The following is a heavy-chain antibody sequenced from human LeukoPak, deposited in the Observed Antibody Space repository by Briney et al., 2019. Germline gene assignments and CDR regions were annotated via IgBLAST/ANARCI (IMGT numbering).Heavy chain of an antibody. D-gene: IGHD6-6*01. Sequence: SETLSLTCTVSGYSISSGYYWGWIRQPPGKGLEWIGSISHSGSTYYKPSLKSRVTISVDTSKNQVSLKLSSVTAADTAVYFCARDWGVGGRPGYMDVWGKGTTVTVSS. V-gene: IGHV4-38-2*02. CDR2: ISHSGST. CDR1: GYSISSGYY. CDR3: ARDWGVGGRPGYMDV. J-gene: IGHJ6*03.